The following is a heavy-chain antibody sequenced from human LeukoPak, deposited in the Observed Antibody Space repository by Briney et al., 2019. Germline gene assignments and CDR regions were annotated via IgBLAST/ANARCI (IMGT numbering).Heavy chain of an antibody. D-gene: IGHD6-13*01. CDR2: INHSGST. CDR1: GGSFSGYY. V-gene: IGHV4-34*01. CDR3: ARSGIAAADFDY. Sequence: SETLSLTCAVYGGSFSGYYWSWIRQPPGKGLEWIGEINHSGSTNYNPSLKSRVTISVDTSKNQFSLKLSSVTAADTAVYYCARSGIAAADFDYWAREPWSPSPQ. J-gene: IGHJ4*02.